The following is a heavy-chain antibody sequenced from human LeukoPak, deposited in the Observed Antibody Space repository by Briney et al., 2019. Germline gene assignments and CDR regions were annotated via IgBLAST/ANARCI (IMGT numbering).Heavy chain of an antibody. CDR3: AREGHLTMVRGVFDY. J-gene: IGHJ4*02. V-gene: IGHV3-21*01. Sequence: AGGSLRLSCAASGFTFSTYSMNWVRQAPGQGLEWVSSVSDSGTYIDYADSVKGRFTISKDNAKNSLYLQMNSLRAEDTAVYYCAREGHLTMVRGVFDYWGQGTLVTVSS. D-gene: IGHD3-10*01. CDR1: GFTFSTYS. CDR2: VSDSGTYI.